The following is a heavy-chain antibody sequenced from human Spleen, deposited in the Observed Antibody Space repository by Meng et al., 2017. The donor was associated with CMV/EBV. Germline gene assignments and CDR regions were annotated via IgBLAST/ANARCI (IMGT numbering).Heavy chain of an antibody. D-gene: IGHD3-3*01. V-gene: IGHV3-30*02. CDR2: IRYNGRNK. Sequence: GESLKISCEASGFTFSTYGMHWVRQAPGKGLEWVAFIRYNGRNKYSADSVKGRFTISRDNSKNTLYLQMKSLRVEDTAVYYCAKDRSVGDFWSGYPHEDYGMDVWGQGTTVTVSS. CDR3: AKDRSVGDFWSGYPHEDYGMDV. CDR1: GFTFSTYG. J-gene: IGHJ6*02.